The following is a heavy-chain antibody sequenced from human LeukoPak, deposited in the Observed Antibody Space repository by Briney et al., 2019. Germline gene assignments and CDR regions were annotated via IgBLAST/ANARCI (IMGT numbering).Heavy chain of an antibody. Sequence: PGGSLRLSCTTSGFTFGDYGMSWVRQAPGKGLEWVGFIRSKAYGGTTENAASVKGRFTISRDDSKSIAYLQMNSLKTEDTAVYYCTTDGEDDSSGFYSDYWGQGTLVTVSS. CDR2: IRSKAYGGTT. D-gene: IGHD3-22*01. V-gene: IGHV3-49*04. J-gene: IGHJ4*02. CDR3: TTDGEDDSSGFYSDY. CDR1: GFTFGDYG.